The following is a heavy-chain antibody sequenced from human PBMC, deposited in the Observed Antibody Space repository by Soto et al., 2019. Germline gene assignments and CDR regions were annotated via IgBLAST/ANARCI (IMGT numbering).Heavy chain of an antibody. CDR1: GFTFSSYA. J-gene: IGHJ4*02. Sequence: EVQLLESGGGLVQPGGSLRLSCAASGFTFSSYAMSWVRQAPGKGLEWVSAMSGSGGSTYYADSVKGRFTISRDNSKNTLYLQMNSLRAEDTAVYYCAKGTRYSGSYCPVYWGQGTLVTVSS. CDR3: AKGTRYSGSYCPVY. D-gene: IGHD1-26*01. CDR2: MSGSGGST. V-gene: IGHV3-23*01.